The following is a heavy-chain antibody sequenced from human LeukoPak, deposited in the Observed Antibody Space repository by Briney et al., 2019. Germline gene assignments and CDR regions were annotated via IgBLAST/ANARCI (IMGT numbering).Heavy chain of an antibody. CDR3: ARGSTYYYGSGRSYYYYYMDV. D-gene: IGHD3-10*01. J-gene: IGHJ6*03. Sequence: SETLSLTCAVYGGSFSGYYWSWIRQPPGKGLEWIGEINHSGSTNYNPSLKSRVTISVDTSKNQFSLKLSSVTAADTAVYYCARGSTYYYGSGRSYYYYYMDVWGKGTTVTVSS. V-gene: IGHV4-34*01. CDR1: GGSFSGYY. CDR2: INHSGST.